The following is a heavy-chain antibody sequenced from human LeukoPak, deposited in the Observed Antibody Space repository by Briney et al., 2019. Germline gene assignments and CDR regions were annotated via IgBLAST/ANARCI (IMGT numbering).Heavy chain of an antibody. V-gene: IGHV1-2*06. Sequence: ASVKVSCKASGYTFTGYYMHWVRQAPGQGLEWMGRINPNSGGTNYAQKFQGRVTMTRDTSISTAYMELSRLRSEDTAVYYCARGRLVIMPSGPLIFDYWGQGTLVTVSS. CDR3: ARGRLVIMPSGPLIFDY. CDR1: GYTFTGYY. CDR2: INPNSGGT. J-gene: IGHJ4*02. D-gene: IGHD3-9*01.